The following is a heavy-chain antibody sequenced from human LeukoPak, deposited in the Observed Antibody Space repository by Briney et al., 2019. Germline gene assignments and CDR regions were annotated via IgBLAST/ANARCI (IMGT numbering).Heavy chain of an antibody. Sequence: GGSLRLSCAASGFTFRSYWMHWVRQAPGKGLVWVSRINSDGSTTGYADSVKGRFTISRDNAENSLFLQMNSLRDEDTAVYYCASGFSSSPYFDYWGQGTLVTVSS. CDR2: INSDGSTT. CDR1: GFTFRSYW. V-gene: IGHV3-74*01. CDR3: ASGFSSSPYFDY. D-gene: IGHD6-6*01. J-gene: IGHJ4*02.